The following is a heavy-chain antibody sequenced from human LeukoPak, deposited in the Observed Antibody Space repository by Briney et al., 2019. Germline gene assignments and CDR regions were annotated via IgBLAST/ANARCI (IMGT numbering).Heavy chain of an antibody. CDR3: ASPGKAAAE. CDR2: VSSTGGDK. Sequence: GGSLRLSCTGSGVTFEDYYLSWIRQAPGKGLEWISYVSSTGGDKFYADPVKGRFTISRDNAKNTLYLQMNSLRPEDTAVYYCASPGKAAAEGGQGTLVTVSS. J-gene: IGHJ4*02. CDR1: GVTFEDYY. V-gene: IGHV3-11*04. D-gene: IGHD6-13*01.